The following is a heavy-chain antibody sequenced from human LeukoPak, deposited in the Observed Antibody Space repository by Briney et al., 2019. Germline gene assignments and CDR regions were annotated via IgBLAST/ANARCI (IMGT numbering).Heavy chain of an antibody. CDR3: ARGRYCSGGSCYSLDGWFDP. V-gene: IGHV4-34*01. CDR1: GGSFSGYY. J-gene: IGHJ5*02. Sequence: SETLSLTCAVYGGSFSGYYWSWIRQPPGKGLEWIGEINHSGSTNYNPSLKSRVTISVDTSKNQFSLKLSSVTAADTAVYYCARGRYCSGGSCYSLDGWFDPWGQGTLVTVSS. CDR2: INHSGST. D-gene: IGHD2-15*01.